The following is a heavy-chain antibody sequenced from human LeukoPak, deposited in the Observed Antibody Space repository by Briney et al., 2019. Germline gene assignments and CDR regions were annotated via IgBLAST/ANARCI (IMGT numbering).Heavy chain of an antibody. CDR3: ARDRPYQLLLSCYYGMDV. D-gene: IGHD2-2*01. Sequence: GGSLRLSCAASGFTFSSYAMHWVRQAPGKGLEWVAGISYDGSNKYYADSVKGRFTISRDNSKNTLYLQMNSLRAEDTAVYYCARDRPYQLLLSCYYGMDVWGKGTTVTVSS. CDR2: ISYDGSNK. V-gene: IGHV3-30*04. CDR1: GFTFSSYA. J-gene: IGHJ6*04.